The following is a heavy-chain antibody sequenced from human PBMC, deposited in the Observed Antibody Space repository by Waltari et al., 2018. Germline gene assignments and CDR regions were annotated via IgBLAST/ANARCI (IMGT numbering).Heavy chain of an antibody. CDR1: GFTFSSYA. Sequence: EVQLLESGGGLVQPGGSLRLSCAASGFTFSSYAMSWVRQAPWQGLEWVSAISGSGGSTYDADIVKGRFTISRDNAKNTLYLQRNSLRAEDTAVYYCAKGGYCSSTSCLRSYYYYYGMDVWGQGTTVTVSS. D-gene: IGHD2-2*03. CDR3: AKGGYCSSTSCLRSYYYYYGMDV. V-gene: IGHV3-23*01. J-gene: IGHJ6*02. CDR2: ISGSGGST.